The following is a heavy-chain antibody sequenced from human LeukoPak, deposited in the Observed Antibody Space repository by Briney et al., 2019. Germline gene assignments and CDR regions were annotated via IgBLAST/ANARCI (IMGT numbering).Heavy chain of an antibody. CDR3: ASLATLIGYMDV. J-gene: IGHJ6*03. V-gene: IGHV1-69*13. D-gene: IGHD1-26*01. Sequence: SVKVSCRASGGTFSSYAISWVRQAPGQGLEWMGGIIPIFGTANYAQKFQGRVTITADESTSTAYMELSSLRSEDTAVYYCASLATLIGYMDVWGKGTTVTVSS. CDR1: GGTFSSYA. CDR2: IIPIFGTA.